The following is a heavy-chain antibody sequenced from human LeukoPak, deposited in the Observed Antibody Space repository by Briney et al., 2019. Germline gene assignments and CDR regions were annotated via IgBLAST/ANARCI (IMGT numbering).Heavy chain of an antibody. J-gene: IGHJ4*02. CDR2: IIQSGST. CDR3: ARHFAYSSSSYFDY. CDR1: GGSFSGYY. Sequence: SETLSLTCAVYGGSFSGYYWSWIRQPPGKGLEWIGEIIQSGSTNYNPSLKSRVTMFEDKSKNQFSLRLYSVTVADTAVYYCARHFAYSSSSYFDYWGQGSLVTVS. D-gene: IGHD6-6*01. V-gene: IGHV4-34*12.